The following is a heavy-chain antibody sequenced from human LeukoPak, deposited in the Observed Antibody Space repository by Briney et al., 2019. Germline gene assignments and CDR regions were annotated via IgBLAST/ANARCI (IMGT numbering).Heavy chain of an antibody. CDR2: INRDGTKT. Sequence: GGSLRLYCAASGFTFSGFWMTWVRQSPGKGLEWVANINRDGTKTTYVDSVKGRFTISRDNAKNSLFLHMSSLRAEDTAVYYCARDFWASSSSDDAFDVWGLGTTVKVSS. V-gene: IGHV3-7*01. J-gene: IGHJ3*01. CDR1: GFTFSGFW. D-gene: IGHD6-6*01. CDR3: ARDFWASSSSDDAFDV.